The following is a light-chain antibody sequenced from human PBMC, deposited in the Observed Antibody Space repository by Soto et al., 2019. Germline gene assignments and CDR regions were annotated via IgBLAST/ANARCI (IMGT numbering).Light chain of an antibody. V-gene: IGKV3-15*01. CDR2: VAS. Sequence: EIVMTQSPATLSVSPGERATLSCRASQSVSSNLAWYQQKPGQAPRLLIYVASTRATGTPARFSGSGSGTEFTLTINSLQSEDFAVYYCQQYNNWPRTFGQGTKV. J-gene: IGKJ1*01. CDR1: QSVSSN. CDR3: QQYNNWPRT.